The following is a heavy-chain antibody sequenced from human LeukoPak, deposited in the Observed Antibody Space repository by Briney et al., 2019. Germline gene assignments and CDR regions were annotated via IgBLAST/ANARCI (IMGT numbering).Heavy chain of an antibody. CDR1: GFTFDDYG. Sequence: GGSLRLSCAASGFTFDDYGMSWVRQAPGKGLEWVSGSNWNGGSTGYADSVKGRFTISRDNAKNSLYLQMNSLRAEDTALYYCARGVVPAAMDDAFDIWGQGTMVTVSS. CDR2: SNWNGGST. J-gene: IGHJ3*02. CDR3: ARGVVPAAMDDAFDI. D-gene: IGHD2-2*01. V-gene: IGHV3-20*04.